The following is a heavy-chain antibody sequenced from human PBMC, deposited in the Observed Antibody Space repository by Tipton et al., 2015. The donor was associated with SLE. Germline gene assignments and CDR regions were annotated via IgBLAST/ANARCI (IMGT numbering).Heavy chain of an antibody. CDR2: IYYSGRT. CDR1: GGSISSSSYY. Sequence: TLSLTCTVSGGSISSSSYYWGWIRQPPGKGLEWIGRIYYSGRTYYNPSLKSRVTISVDTSKNQFSLKLSSVTAADTAVYYCARVGWLAEDYWGQGTLVTVSS. CDR3: ARVGWLAEDY. D-gene: IGHD5-12*01. J-gene: IGHJ4*02. V-gene: IGHV4-39*07.